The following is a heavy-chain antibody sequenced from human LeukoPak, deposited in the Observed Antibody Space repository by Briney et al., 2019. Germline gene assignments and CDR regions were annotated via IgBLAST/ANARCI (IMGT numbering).Heavy chain of an antibody. V-gene: IGHV3-30*18. D-gene: IGHD1-26*01. CDR3: AKNPSIWELRYYFDY. J-gene: IGHJ4*02. CDR2: ISYDGSNK. Sequence: GGSLRLSCAASGFTFSSYGMHWVRQAPGKGPEWVAVISYDGSNKYYADSVKGRFTISRDNTKNTLYLQMNSLRDEDTAVYYCAKNPSIWELRYYFDYWGQGTLVTVSS. CDR1: GFTFSSYG.